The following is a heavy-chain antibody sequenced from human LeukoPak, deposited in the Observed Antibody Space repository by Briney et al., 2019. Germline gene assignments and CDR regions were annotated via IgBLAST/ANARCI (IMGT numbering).Heavy chain of an antibody. Sequence: SVKVSCKASGGTFNSYAISWVRQAPGQGLEWMGGIIPIFGTTNYARKFRGRVTLTADKSTRTAYMELSSLRSEDTAVYYCARGTIAADDYYYMDVWGKGTTVTISS. CDR3: ARGTIAADDYYYMDV. V-gene: IGHV1-69*06. J-gene: IGHJ6*03. CDR1: GGTFNSYA. CDR2: IIPIFGTT. D-gene: IGHD6-13*01.